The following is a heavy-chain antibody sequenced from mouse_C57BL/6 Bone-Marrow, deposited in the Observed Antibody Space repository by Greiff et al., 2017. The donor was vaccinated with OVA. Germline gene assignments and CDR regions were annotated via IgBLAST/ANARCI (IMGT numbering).Heavy chain of an antibody. CDR1: GYTFTDYE. Sequence: VQLQQSGAELMRPGASVTLSCKASGYTFTDYEMHWVKQTPVHGLEWIGAIDPETGGTAYNQKFKGKAILTADKSSSTAYMELLSLTSEYSAVYYCTNHYYGSSYWYFDVWGTGTTVTVSS. D-gene: IGHD1-1*01. J-gene: IGHJ1*03. CDR3: TNHYYGSSYWYFDV. V-gene: IGHV1-15*01. CDR2: IDPETGGT.